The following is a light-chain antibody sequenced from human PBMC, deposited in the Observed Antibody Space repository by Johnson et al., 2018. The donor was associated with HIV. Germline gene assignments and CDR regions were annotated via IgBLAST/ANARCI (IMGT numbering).Light chain of an antibody. Sequence: QPVLTQPPSVSAAPGQTVTISCSGSSSNVGSSFVSWYRQVPGTAPKLLIYDNNKRPSGIPGRFSVSKSGPSATLGITGLQTGDEADYYCGTWDSSLTSYVFGAGTKVTVL. V-gene: IGLV1-51*01. CDR3: GTWDSSLTSYV. CDR2: DNN. J-gene: IGLJ1*01. CDR1: SSNVGSSF.